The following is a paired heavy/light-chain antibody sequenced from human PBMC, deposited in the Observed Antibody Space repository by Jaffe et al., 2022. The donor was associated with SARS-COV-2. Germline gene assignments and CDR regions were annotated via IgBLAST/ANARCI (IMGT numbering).Heavy chain of an antibody. CDR2: IYWDGDK. Sequence: QITLKESGPTLVKPTQTLTLTCTFSGFSLSTSGVGVGWIRQPPGKALEWLALIYWDGDKRCSPSLKSRLTITKDTSKNQVVLTMTNVDPVDTATYYCAHTGSVPLAMVGAFDVWGQGTMVTVSS. V-gene: IGHV2-5*02. CDR3: AHTGSVPLAMVGAFDV. J-gene: IGHJ3*01. D-gene: IGHD2-2*01. CDR1: GFSLSTSGVG.
Light chain of an antibody. CDR3: QSADSSGTYWV. CDR2: KDS. Sequence: SYELTQPPSVSVSPGQTARITCSADALPNQYAYWYQQKPGQAPVLVIFKDSERPSGIPERFSGSSSGTTATLTISGVQAEDEADYYCQSADSSGTYWVFGTGTKVTVL. J-gene: IGLJ1*01. CDR1: ALPNQY. V-gene: IGLV3-25*03.